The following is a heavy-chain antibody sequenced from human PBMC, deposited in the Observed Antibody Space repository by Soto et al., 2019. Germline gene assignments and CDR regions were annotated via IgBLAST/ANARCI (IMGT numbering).Heavy chain of an antibody. CDR2: TYYRSKWYN. J-gene: IGHJ6*02. V-gene: IGHV6-1*01. Sequence: QVQLQQSGPGLVKPSQTLSLTCAISGDSVSSNSAAWNWIRQSPSRGLEWLGRTYYRSKWYNDYAGSVKSRTTITPDTSKNQFSLQLNSVTPEDTAVYYCARAEYSSGWYVVGAGYYYYGMDVWGQGTTVTVSS. D-gene: IGHD6-19*01. CDR1: GDSVSSNSAA. CDR3: ARAEYSSGWYVVGAGYYYYGMDV.